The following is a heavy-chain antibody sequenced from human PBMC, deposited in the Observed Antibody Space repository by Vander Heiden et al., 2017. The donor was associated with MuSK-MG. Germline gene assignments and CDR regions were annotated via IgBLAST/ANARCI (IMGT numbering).Heavy chain of an antibody. CDR1: GGSISSGTYY. Sequence: VQLQESGPGLVKPSQTLSLTCSVSGGSISSGTYYWTWIRQHPGKGLEWIGYIFYSGTTYYNPSLKSRVTILVDTSKNQFSLRLSSVTAADTAVYYCARDLGVGATTGTRDYWGQGTLVTVSS. V-gene: IGHV4-31*03. D-gene: IGHD1-26*01. J-gene: IGHJ4*02. CDR3: ARDLGVGATTGTRDY. CDR2: IFYSGTT.